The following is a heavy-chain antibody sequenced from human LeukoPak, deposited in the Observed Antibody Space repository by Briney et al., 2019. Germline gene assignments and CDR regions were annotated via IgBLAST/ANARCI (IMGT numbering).Heavy chain of an antibody. D-gene: IGHD2-2*01. CDR2: ISAYNGDR. Sequence: ASVKVSCKASGYTFTNYGVTWVRQAPGQELEWIGWISAYNGDRNYVLKFQGRVTMTTDTSTSTAYMELRNLTSDDSATYYCARDTNSAGDLTWFDPWGQGTLVTVFS. J-gene: IGHJ5*02. V-gene: IGHV1-18*04. CDR1: GYTFTNYG. CDR3: ARDTNSAGDLTWFDP.